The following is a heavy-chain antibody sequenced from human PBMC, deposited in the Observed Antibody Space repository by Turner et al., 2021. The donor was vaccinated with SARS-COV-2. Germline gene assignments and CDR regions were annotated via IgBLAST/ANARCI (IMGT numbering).Heavy chain of an antibody. J-gene: IGHJ6*02. V-gene: IGHV3-48*02. CDR3: ARAVYDFWSGYYSYGMDV. D-gene: IGHD3-3*01. CDR1: AFTFRGYT. Sequence: EVQLVESGGGLVQPAGSLIPSCAPSAFTFRGYTMNWVRQGPGKGLGWVSYISSRSTIIYYADSVKGRFAMTRDNAKNSLYLKMNSLRDEDTAVYYCARAVYDFWSGYYSYGMDVWGQGTTVTVSS. CDR2: ISSRSTII.